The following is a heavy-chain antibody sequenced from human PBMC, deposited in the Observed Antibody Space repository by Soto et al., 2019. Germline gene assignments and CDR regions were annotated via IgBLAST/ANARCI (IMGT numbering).Heavy chain of an antibody. CDR2: ISAYNGNT. CDR3: ARGYDYYDSSGYYYD. CDR1: GYTFTSYG. Sequence: SSVQVSCKASGYTFTSYGISWVRQAPGQGLEWMGWISAYNGNTNYAQKLQGRVTMTTDTSTSTAYMELRSLRSDDTAVYYCARGYDYYDSSGYYYDWGQGTLVPVAS. J-gene: IGHJ4*02. D-gene: IGHD3-22*01. V-gene: IGHV1-18*01.